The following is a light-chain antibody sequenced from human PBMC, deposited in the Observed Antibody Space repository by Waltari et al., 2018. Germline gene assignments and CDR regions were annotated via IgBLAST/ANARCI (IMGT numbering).Light chain of an antibody. Sequence: DLQLTQSPSSVSASVGDRVTITCRASHSISIWLAWYQHKAGKPPKLLIYSASSLETGVPSRFSGGGSGTEFTLTITSLQADDSATYYCQQSNTFPYNFGRGTKLEI. V-gene: IGKV1-12*01. CDR2: SAS. CDR3: QQSNTFPYN. CDR1: HSISIW. J-gene: IGKJ2*01.